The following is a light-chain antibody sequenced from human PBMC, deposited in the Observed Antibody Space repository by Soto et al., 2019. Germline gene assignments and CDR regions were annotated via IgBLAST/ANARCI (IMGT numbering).Light chain of an antibody. Sequence: DIQMTQSPSTLSASVGDRVTITCRASQRVTTWLAWYQQKPGKAPKVLIYKASILESGVPSRFSGSGSGTEFTLTISSLQPDDFATYYCQQYNTLSPYTFGQGTMVEI. CDR3: QQYNTLSPYT. CDR2: KAS. V-gene: IGKV1-5*03. CDR1: QRVTTW. J-gene: IGKJ2*01.